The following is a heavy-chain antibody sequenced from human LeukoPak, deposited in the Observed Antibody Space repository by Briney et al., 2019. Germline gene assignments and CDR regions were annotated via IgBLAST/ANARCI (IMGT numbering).Heavy chain of an antibody. J-gene: IGHJ6*02. CDR1: GGTFSSYA. V-gene: IGHV1-69*13. CDR3: ARYIVATTKSEHYYYGMDV. D-gene: IGHD5-12*01. CDR2: IIPIFGTA. Sequence: ASVKVSCKASGGTFSSYAISWVRQAPGQGLEWMGGIIPIFGTANYAQKFQGRVKIIADESTSTVYMELSSLRSEDTAVYYCARYIVATTKSEHYYYGMDVWGQGTTVTVSS.